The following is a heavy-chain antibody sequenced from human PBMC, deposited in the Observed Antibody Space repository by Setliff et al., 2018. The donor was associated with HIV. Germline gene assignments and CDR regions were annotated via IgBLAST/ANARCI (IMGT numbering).Heavy chain of an antibody. V-gene: IGHV4-59*11. D-gene: IGHD3-10*01. J-gene: IGHJ4*02. CDR3: ASGTYYFDS. CDR2: IYYSGSP. CDR1: GGSISSHY. Sequence: PSETLSLTCTVSGGSISSHYWTWIRQPPGKELEWIGSIYYSGSPNYNPSLKSRVTMSVDTSKNQFSLKLTSVTAADTAVYFFASGTYYFDSWGQGTLVTVSS.